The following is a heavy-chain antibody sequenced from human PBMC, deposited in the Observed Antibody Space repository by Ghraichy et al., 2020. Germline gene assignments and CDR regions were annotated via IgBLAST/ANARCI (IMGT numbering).Heavy chain of an antibody. Sequence: ASVKVSCKASGYTFTSYGISWVRQAPGQGLEWIGWISAYNGNTNYAQKLQGRVTMTTDTSTSTAYMELRSLRSDDTAVFYCARGRIITGTTVLSYWGQGTLVTVSS. J-gene: IGHJ4*02. D-gene: IGHD1-7*01. CDR3: ARGRIITGTTVLSY. CDR2: ISAYNGNT. V-gene: IGHV1-18*04. CDR1: GYTFTSYG.